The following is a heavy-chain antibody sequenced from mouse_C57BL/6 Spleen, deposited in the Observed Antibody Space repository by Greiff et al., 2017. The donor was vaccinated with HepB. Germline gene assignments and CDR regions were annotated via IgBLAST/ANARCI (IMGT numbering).Heavy chain of an antibody. J-gene: IGHJ3*01. V-gene: IGHV5-6*02. CDR2: ISSGGSYT. CDR3: ARRRDYDYDFAY. Sequence: EVKLMESGGDLVKPGGSLKLSCAASGFTFSSYGMSWVRQTPDKRLEWVATISSGGSYTYYPDSVKGRFTISRDNAKNTLYLQMSSLKSEDTAMYYCARRRDYDYDFAYWGQGTLVTVSA. D-gene: IGHD2-4*01. CDR1: GFTFSSYG.